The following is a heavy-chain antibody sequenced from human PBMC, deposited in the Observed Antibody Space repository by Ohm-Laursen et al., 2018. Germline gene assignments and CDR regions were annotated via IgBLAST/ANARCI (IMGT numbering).Heavy chain of an antibody. V-gene: IGHV1-2*02. Sequence: ATVKISCKASGYTFTSYYMHWVRQAPGQGLEWMGWINPNSGGTNYAQKFQGRVTMTRDTSISTAYMELSRLRSDDTAVYYCARVLWRAVAANGPLGYWGQGTLVTVSS. D-gene: IGHD6-19*01. CDR3: ARVLWRAVAANGPLGY. CDR1: GYTFTSYY. CDR2: INPNSGGT. J-gene: IGHJ4*02.